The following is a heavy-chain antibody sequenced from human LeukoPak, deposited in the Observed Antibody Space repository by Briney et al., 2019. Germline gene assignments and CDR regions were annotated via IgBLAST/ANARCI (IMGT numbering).Heavy chain of an antibody. CDR2: IYYIGST. D-gene: IGHD3/OR15-3a*01. Sequence: SENLSLTCTVSGGSISSSSYYWGWIRRPSGKGLEWIGSIYYIGSTYYNPSLKSRVTISVDTSKKQFSLKLSSVTAADTAVYYCASAADLDFDSWGQGTLVTVSS. CDR1: GGSISSSSYY. CDR3: ASAADLDFDS. V-gene: IGHV4-39*07. J-gene: IGHJ4*02.